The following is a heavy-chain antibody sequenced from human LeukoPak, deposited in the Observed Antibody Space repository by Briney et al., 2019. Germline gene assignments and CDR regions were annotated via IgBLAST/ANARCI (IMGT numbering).Heavy chain of an antibody. CDR2: IDNDGNK. D-gene: IGHD6-19*01. J-gene: IGHJ4*02. CDR1: GFSFKNCC. Sequence: GGSLRLFCAPSGFSFKNCCTQWARQSPGKGLECLSRIDNDGNKELADSVKGRIPLPRNQAQNTLVRQLNSLRADDTAVYYCVGSSGWPAYWGQGSLVTVSS. V-gene: IGHV3-74*03. CDR3: VGSSGWPAY.